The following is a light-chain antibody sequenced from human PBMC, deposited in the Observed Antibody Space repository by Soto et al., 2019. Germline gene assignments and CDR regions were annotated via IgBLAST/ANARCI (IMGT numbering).Light chain of an antibody. J-gene: IGKJ4*01. Sequence: EIVLTQSPATLSLSPRERATLSCRASQSVSSYLAWYQQKPGQAPRLLIYDASNRATGIPARFSGSGSGTDFTLTISSLEPEDFAVYYCQQRSNWPLTFGGGTKVAIK. CDR1: QSVSSY. CDR2: DAS. CDR3: QQRSNWPLT. V-gene: IGKV3-11*01.